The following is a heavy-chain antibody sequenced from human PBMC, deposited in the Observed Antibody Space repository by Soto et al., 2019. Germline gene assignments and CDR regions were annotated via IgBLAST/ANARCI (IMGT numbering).Heavy chain of an antibody. V-gene: IGHV1-8*01. CDR3: ARGISGMDV. J-gene: IGHJ6*02. CDR2: MNPDNLNT. CDR1: GFIFTEYD. Sequence: AASVKVSCKTSGFIFTEYDINWVRQAPGQGLEWMGWMNPDNLNTGSAQKFQGRFTMTRNISISTAYMELISLGSDDTAVYYCARGISGMDVWGQGTSVTVSS.